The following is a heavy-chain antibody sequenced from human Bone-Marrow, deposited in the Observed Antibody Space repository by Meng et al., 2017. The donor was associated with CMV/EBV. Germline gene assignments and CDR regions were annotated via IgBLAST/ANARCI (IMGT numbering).Heavy chain of an antibody. CDR2: IWYDGSNK. D-gene: IGHD5-12*01. V-gene: IGHV3-33*01. CDR3: TTDPGYSGYDDAFDI. Sequence: GGSLRLSCAASGFTFSSYGMHWVRQAPGKGLEWVAVIWYDGSNKYYADSVKGRFTISRDNSKNTLYLQMNSLKTEDTAVYYCTTDPGYSGYDDAFDIWGQGTMVTVSS. J-gene: IGHJ3*02. CDR1: GFTFSSYG.